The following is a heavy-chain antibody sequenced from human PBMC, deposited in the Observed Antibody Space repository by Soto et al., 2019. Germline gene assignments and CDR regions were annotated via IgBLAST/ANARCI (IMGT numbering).Heavy chain of an antibody. V-gene: IGHV3-48*03. Sequence: GGSLRLSCAASGFTFSSYEMNWVRQAPGKGLEWVSYISSSGSTIYYADSVKGRFTISRDNAKNSLYLQMNSLRAEDTAVYYCARVDSYGYGYWGQGTLVTVSS. CDR2: ISSSGSTI. D-gene: IGHD5-18*01. CDR3: ARVDSYGYGY. CDR1: GFTFSSYE. J-gene: IGHJ4*02.